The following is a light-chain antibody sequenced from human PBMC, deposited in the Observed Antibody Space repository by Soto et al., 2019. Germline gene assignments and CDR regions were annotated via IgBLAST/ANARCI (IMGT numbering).Light chain of an antibody. CDR3: QQYNNCPPYT. CDR2: GAS. J-gene: IGKJ2*01. CDR1: QSVSSN. Sequence: EIVMPQCVSTLAVSRGERATRSCRASQSVSSNLAWYQQKPCQDPRLLIYGASTRATGIPARFSGSGSGHEFTLAISSLQSEDFAVYYCQQYNNCPPYTFGQVTKVDIK. V-gene: IGKV3-15*01.